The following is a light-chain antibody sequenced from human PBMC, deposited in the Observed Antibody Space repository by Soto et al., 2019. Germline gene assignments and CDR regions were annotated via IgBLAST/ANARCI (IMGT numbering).Light chain of an antibody. CDR1: SSDIGTYNY. J-gene: IGLJ3*02. V-gene: IGLV2-14*01. CDR2: EVT. Sequence: QSALTQPASVSGSPGQSITISCAGTSSDIGTYNYVSWFQQHPGKAPKLIIYEVTDRPSGVSNRFSGSKSGSTASLTISGLQAEDAADYYCISYTGGSSLVFGGGTNLTVL. CDR3: ISYTGGSSLV.